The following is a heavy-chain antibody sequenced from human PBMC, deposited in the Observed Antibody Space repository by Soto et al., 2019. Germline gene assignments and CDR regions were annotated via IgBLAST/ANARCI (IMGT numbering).Heavy chain of an antibody. CDR1: GGSISSYY. CDR3: ARGLRRQQLNWFDP. V-gene: IGHV4-59*01. Sequence: SETLSLTCTVSGGSISSYYWSWIRQPPGKGLEWIGYIYYIGSTNYNPSLKSRVTISVDTSKNQFSLKLSSVTAADTAVYYCARGLRRQQLNWFDPWGQGTLVTVSS. J-gene: IGHJ5*02. CDR2: IYYIGST. D-gene: IGHD6-13*01.